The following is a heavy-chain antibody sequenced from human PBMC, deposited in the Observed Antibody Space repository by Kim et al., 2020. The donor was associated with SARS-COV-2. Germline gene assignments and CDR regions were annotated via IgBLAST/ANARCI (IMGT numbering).Heavy chain of an antibody. CDR3: ARDYDFWSGYYYYYYGMDV. V-gene: IGHV4-34*01. J-gene: IGHJ6*02. CDR1: GGSFSGYY. Sequence: SETLSLTCAVYGGSFSGYYWSWIRQPPGKGLEWIGEINHSGSTNYNPSLKSRDTISVDTSKNQFSLKLSSVTAADTAVYYCARDYDFWSGYYYYYYGMDVWGQGTTVTVSS. CDR2: INHSGST. D-gene: IGHD3-3*01.